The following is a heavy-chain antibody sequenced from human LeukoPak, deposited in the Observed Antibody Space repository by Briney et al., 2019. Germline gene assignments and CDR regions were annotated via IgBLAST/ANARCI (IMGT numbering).Heavy chain of an antibody. J-gene: IGHJ4*02. D-gene: IGHD3-16*01. CDR1: GFTFSNAW. V-gene: IGHV3-15*01. CDR3: TTDAYWASGDLCY. Sequence: GGSLRLSCAASGFTFSNAWMSWVRQAPGKGLEWVGRIKSKTDGGTTDYAAPVKGRFTISRDDSKNTLYLQMNSLKTEDTAVYYCTTDAYWASGDLCYWGQGTLVTVSS. CDR2: IKSKTDGGTT.